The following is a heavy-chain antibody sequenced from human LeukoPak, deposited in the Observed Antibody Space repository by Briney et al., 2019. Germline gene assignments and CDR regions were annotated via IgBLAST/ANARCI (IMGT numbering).Heavy chain of an antibody. CDR2: IYYTGTT. J-gene: IGHJ4*02. D-gene: IGHD1-26*01. CDR3: ARGYNSGSYWGPCCFDY. Sequence: PSETLSLTCTVSGGSPSSHYWSWIRQPPGKGQEWIGYIYYTGTTKYNPSLSGRVTISIDTSKNQYPLKLTSATAAETAVYYCARGYNSGSYWGPCCFDYWGQGTLVTVSS. CDR1: GGSPSSHY. V-gene: IGHV4-59*11.